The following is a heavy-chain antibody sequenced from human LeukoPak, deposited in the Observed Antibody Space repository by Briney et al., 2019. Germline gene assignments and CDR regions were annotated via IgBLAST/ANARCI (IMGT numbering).Heavy chain of an antibody. CDR1: GFSFSDSY. J-gene: IGHJ4*02. Sequence: GRSLRLSCAASGFSFSDSYMSWIRQAPGKGLGWVSYISSSDDYKYYADSVKGRFTISRDNAKNSLYLHMNSLGAEDTAIYYCAKGPMDSSNYLFDYWGQGTLVTVSS. CDR2: ISSSDDYK. V-gene: IGHV3-11*01. D-gene: IGHD4-11*01. CDR3: AKGPMDSSNYLFDY.